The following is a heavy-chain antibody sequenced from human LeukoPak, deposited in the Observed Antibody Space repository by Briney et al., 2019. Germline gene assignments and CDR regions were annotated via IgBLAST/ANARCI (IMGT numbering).Heavy chain of an antibody. Sequence: PSQTLSLTCTVSGVSISSAGYWSWIRQYRGKGLEWIGYIYFSGSTYYNPSLKSRVTISVDTSKNHFSLKLSSVTAADTAVYYCARVPPDYGDYVRAFDIWGQGTKVTVSS. D-gene: IGHD4-17*01. J-gene: IGHJ3*02. CDR3: ARVPPDYGDYVRAFDI. CDR1: GVSISSAGY. CDR2: IYFSGST. V-gene: IGHV4-31*03.